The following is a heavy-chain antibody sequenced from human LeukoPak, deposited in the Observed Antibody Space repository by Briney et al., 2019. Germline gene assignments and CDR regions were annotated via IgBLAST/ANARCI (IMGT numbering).Heavy chain of an antibody. D-gene: IGHD3-3*01. CDR1: GDSIRSDNYY. J-gene: IGHJ4*02. CDR3: QSRFLEWLLDY. V-gene: IGHV4-39*01. Sequence: SETLSLTCTVSGDSIRSDNYYWGWIRQPPGKGLEWIGSIYDTGSTFYNPSLKSRVIISVDTSKNQFSLKLSSVTAADTAVYYCQSRFLEWLLDYWGQGTLVTVSS. CDR2: IYDTGST.